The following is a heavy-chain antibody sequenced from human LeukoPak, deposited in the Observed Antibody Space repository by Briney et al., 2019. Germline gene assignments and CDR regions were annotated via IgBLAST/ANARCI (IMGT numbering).Heavy chain of an antibody. D-gene: IGHD1-20*01. Sequence: SQTLSLTCAISGDGVSSNSAAWNWIRQSPSRGLEWLGRTYYRSKWYNDYAVSVKSRITINPDTSKNQFSLQLNSVTPEDTAVYYCAREGITGTTITNYYFDYWGQGTLVTVSS. CDR1: GDGVSSNSAA. J-gene: IGHJ4*02. CDR3: AREGITGTTITNYYFDY. V-gene: IGHV6-1*01. CDR2: TYYRSKWYN.